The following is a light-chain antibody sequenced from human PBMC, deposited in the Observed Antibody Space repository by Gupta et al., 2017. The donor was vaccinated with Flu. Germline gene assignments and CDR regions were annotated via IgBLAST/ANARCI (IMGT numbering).Light chain of an antibody. Sequence: YELTQRLSVSVSPGQTATITSLGNKLSDNDSCWYQQTPGQSPVLVSDQDNKRPSGLPERVAGSNSGTTAITTTSGTQAIDDAYYCCPEWDSSSSVGFGGGTKLTVL. J-gene: IGLJ2*01. V-gene: IGLV3-1*01. CDR2: QDN. CDR1: KLSDND. CDR3: PEWDSSSSVG.